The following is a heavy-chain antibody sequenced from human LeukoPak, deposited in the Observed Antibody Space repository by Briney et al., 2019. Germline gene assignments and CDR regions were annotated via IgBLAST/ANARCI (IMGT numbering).Heavy chain of an antibody. J-gene: IGHJ4*02. Sequence: GESLKISCKGSGYSFTSYCIGWVRQMPGKGLEWMGIIYPGDSDTRYSPYFQGQVTISADKSISTAYLQWSSLKASDTAMYYCARCSSGYYYYFDYWGQGTLVTVSS. D-gene: IGHD3-22*01. CDR3: ARCSSGYYYYFDY. V-gene: IGHV5-51*01. CDR2: IYPGDSDT. CDR1: GYSFTSYC.